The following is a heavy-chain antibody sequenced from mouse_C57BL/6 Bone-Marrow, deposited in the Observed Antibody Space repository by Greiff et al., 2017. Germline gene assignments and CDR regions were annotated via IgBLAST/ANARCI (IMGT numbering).Heavy chain of an antibody. V-gene: IGHV5-6*01. CDR1: GFTFSSYG. CDR3: ARQGGYWDLDY. Sequence: EVMLVESGGDLVKPGGSLKLSCAASGFTFSSYGMSWVRQTPDKRLEWVGTISSGGSYTYYPDSVTGRFTISRDNDKNTLYLLMSRLKSEDTAMYDCARQGGYWDLDYGGRGTTLTVSA. CDR2: ISSGGSYT. J-gene: IGHJ2*01. D-gene: IGHD2-3*01.